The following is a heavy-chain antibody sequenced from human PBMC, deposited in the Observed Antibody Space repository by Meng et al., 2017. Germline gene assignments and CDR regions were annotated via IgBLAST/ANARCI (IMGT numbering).Heavy chain of an antibody. V-gene: IGHV4-34*01. Sequence: QLQLKQWGAGLLRPSETLSLTCAVYGGSCSGYYLSWIRQPPGKGLEWIGEINHSGSTNYNPSLKSRVTISVDTSKNQFSLKLSSVTAADTAVYYCASSGYSYGYRFDYWGQGTLVTVSS. CDR3: ASSGYSYGYRFDY. J-gene: IGHJ4*02. CDR1: GGSCSGYY. CDR2: INHSGST. D-gene: IGHD5-18*01.